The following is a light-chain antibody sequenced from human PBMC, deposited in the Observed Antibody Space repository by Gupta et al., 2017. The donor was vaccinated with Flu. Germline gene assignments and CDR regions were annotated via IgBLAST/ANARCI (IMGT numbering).Light chain of an antibody. Sequence: WYQHLPGTAPRLLIYNDNQRPSGVPDRFSGSKSGTSASLAIGGLQSEDEADYYCAAWDDSLTALSADGRLTGLWVFGGGTKLSVL. CDR2: NDN. J-gene: IGLJ3*02. CDR3: AAWDDSLTALSADGRLTGLWV. V-gene: IGLV1-44*01.